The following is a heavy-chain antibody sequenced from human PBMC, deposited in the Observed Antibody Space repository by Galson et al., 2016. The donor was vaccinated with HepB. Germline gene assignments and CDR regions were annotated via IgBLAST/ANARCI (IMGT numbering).Heavy chain of an antibody. CDR2: IWHDGSNK. V-gene: IGHV3-33*01. CDR3: AREMHVAAAAAFDF. CDR1: EFTFSTYG. Sequence: SLRLSCAVSEFTFSTYGMHWVRQAPGKGLEWVALIWHDGSNKYYADSVKGRFTISRDNPKNTLYLQMNSLEVEDTAVYYCAREMHVAAAAAFDFWGRGTLDTVSS. D-gene: IGHD6-13*01. J-gene: IGHJ4*02.